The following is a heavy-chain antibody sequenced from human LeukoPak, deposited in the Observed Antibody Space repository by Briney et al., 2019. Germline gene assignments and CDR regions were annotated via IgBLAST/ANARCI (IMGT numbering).Heavy chain of an antibody. CDR3: ARAPDLDSSGYYYRFFQH. Sequence: GGSLRLSCAASGFTFSSYSMNWVRQAPGKGLEWVSSISSSSSYIYYADSVKGRFTISRDNAKNSLYLQMNSLRAEDTAVYYCARAPDLDSSGYYYRFFQHWGQGTLVTVSS. D-gene: IGHD3-22*01. V-gene: IGHV3-21*04. J-gene: IGHJ1*01. CDR2: ISSSSSYI. CDR1: GFTFSSYS.